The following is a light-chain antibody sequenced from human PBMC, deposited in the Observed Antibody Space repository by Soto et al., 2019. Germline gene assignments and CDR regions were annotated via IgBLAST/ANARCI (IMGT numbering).Light chain of an antibody. Sequence: DIVMTQTPLSLCVTPGRPASSSCDSMQRLLHSDGVTYFYWYLQKPGQPPHLLIYEVSNRFSGVPDRFSGSGSGTDFTLRISRVEAEDVGVYYCMQSIQLPRTFGGGTKVDI. CDR2: EVS. V-gene: IGKV2D-29*01. CDR1: QRLLHSDGVTY. CDR3: MQSIQLPRT. J-gene: IGKJ4*01.